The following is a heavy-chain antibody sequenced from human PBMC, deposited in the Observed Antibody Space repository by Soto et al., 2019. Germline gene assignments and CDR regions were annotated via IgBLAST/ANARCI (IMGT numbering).Heavy chain of an antibody. D-gene: IGHD2-2*01. CDR3: ARGPVRNWLDP. CDR1: GYTFSSYS. Sequence: QVQLVQSGAEVKKPGASVKVSCKASGYTFSSYSMHLVRQAPGQRLEWMGWINGGNGNTKYSQKFQGRLTITRDTSARTAYMELSSLRSEYTGVYYCARGPVRNWLDPWGQGTLVTVSP. CDR2: INGGNGNT. J-gene: IGHJ5*02. V-gene: IGHV1-3*01.